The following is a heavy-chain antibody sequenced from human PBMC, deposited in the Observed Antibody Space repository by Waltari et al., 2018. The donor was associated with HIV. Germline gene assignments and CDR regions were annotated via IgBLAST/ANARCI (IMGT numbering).Heavy chain of an antibody. V-gene: IGHV3-53*01. D-gene: IGHD6-13*01. CDR1: GFTVSSTY. J-gene: IGHJ6*02. Sequence: EVQVVQSGGGCLQPGGYLRLSCVASGFTVSSTYMSWVRQAPGKGRDWVSVIYSGGNTYYADSGKGRFTISRDNSKNTLYLQLNSLRAEDAAVYYCARDLGSSSWYNYYYGMDVWGQGTTVTVAS. CDR3: ARDLGSSSWYNYYYGMDV. CDR2: IYSGGNT.